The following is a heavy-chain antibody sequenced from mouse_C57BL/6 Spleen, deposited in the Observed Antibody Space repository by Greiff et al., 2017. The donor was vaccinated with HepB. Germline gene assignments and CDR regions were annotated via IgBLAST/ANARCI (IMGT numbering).Heavy chain of an antibody. CDR2: ISYDGSN. CDR3: AREGLLLPFAY. D-gene: IGHD1-1*01. J-gene: IGHJ3*01. V-gene: IGHV3-6*01. Sequence: VQLKDSGPGLVKPSQSLSLTCSVTGYSITSGYYWNWIRQFPGNKLEWMGYISYDGSNNYNPSLKNRISITRDTSKNQFFLKLNSVTTEDTATYYCAREGLLLPFAYWGQGTLVTVSA. CDR1: GYSITSGYY.